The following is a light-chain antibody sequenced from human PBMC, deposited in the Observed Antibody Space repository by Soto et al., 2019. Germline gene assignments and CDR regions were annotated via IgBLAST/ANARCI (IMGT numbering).Light chain of an antibody. Sequence: GDRVTITCRASQSISSYLNWYQQKPGKAPKLLIYAASSLQSGVPSRFSGSGSGTDFTLTISSLQPEDFATYYCQQSYSTPVTFGQGTKVDIK. V-gene: IGKV1-39*01. CDR3: QQSYSTPVT. J-gene: IGKJ1*01. CDR2: AAS. CDR1: QSISSY.